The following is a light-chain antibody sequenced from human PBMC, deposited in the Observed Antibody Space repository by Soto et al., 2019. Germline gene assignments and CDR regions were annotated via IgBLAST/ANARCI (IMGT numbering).Light chain of an antibody. CDR2: EGT. V-gene: IGLV2-23*01. J-gene: IGLJ3*02. CDR1: SSDVGKYSL. CDR3: CSYAGSRSLV. Sequence: QSVLTQPASVSGSPGQSITISCTGTSSDVGKYSLVSWYQQHPGKAPILMIYEGTKRPSGVSSRFSGSKSGNTASLTISGLQTEDEADYYCCSYAGSRSLVLGGGTKLTVL.